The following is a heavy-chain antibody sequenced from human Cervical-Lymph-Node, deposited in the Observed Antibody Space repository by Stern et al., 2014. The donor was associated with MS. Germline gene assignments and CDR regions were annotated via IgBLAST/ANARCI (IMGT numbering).Heavy chain of an antibody. CDR1: GGSINSYH. CDR3: TTLGRPRDY. D-gene: IGHD3-16*01. CDR2: VYASGST. J-gene: IGHJ4*02. V-gene: IGHV4-4*07. Sequence: VQLEESGPGRVKPSETLSLSCSVSGGSINSYHWTWIRPAPDKKLEWIGRVYASGSTEYNPSLKSRVTMSVDTSRKQVSLKLSSVTVADTAVYYCTTLGRPRDYWGQGTLVSVSS.